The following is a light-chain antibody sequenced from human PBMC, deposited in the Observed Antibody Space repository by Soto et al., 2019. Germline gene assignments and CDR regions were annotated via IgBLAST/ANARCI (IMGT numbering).Light chain of an antibody. Sequence: DIQMTQSPSSLSASVGDRVTITCRASQSISSYLNWYQQKPGKAPKLLIYAASSLQSGVPSSFSGCGSGTDFTLTISTLQPEDFATYYCQQSYITLTFGPGTKVDIK. CDR1: QSISSY. CDR2: AAS. V-gene: IGKV1-39*01. CDR3: QQSYITLT. J-gene: IGKJ3*01.